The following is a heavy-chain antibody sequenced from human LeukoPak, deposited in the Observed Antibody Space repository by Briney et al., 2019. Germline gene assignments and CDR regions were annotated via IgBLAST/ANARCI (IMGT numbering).Heavy chain of an antibody. CDR1: GFTFSSYG. CDR3: AKDQESPPSLWFGELAFDY. CDR2: ISYDGSNK. D-gene: IGHD3-10*01. Sequence: PGRSLRLSCAASGFTFSSYGMHWVRQAPGKGLEWVAVISYDGSNKYYADSVKGRFTISRDNSKNTLYLQMNSLRAEDTAVYYCAKDQESPPSLWFGELAFDYRGQGTLVTVSS. V-gene: IGHV3-30*18. J-gene: IGHJ4*02.